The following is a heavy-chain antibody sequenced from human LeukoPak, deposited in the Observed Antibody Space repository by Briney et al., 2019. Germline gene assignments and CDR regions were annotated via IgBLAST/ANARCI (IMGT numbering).Heavy chain of an antibody. V-gene: IGHV3-23*01. CDR2: ISGSGGST. CDR1: GFTFSSYA. CDR3: AKGIYPRYFDY. J-gene: IGHJ4*02. Sequence: PGASLRLPCVVSGFTFSSYAMSWVRQAPGKGLEWVSAISGSGGSTYYADSVKSRFTISRDNSENTLYLQMNSLRAEDTAVYYCAKGIYPRYFDYWGQGTLVTVSS. D-gene: IGHD2-2*02.